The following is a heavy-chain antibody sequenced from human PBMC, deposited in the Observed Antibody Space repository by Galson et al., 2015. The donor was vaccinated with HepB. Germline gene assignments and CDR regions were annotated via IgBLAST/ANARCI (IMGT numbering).Heavy chain of an antibody. CDR2: IRYDGSNK. J-gene: IGHJ6*02. Sequence: SLRLSCAASGFTFSSYGMHWVRQAPGKGLEWVAFIRYDGSNKYYADSVKGRFTISRDNSKNTLYLQMNSLRAEDTAVYYCAKDQRYSSSCRFYYYGMDVWGQGTTVTVSS. CDR3: AKDQRYSSSCRFYYYGMDV. D-gene: IGHD6-13*01. CDR1: GFTFSSYG. V-gene: IGHV3-30*02.